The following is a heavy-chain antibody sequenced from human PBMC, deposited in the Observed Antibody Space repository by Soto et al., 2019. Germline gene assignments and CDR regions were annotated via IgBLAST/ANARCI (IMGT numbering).Heavy chain of an antibody. CDR3: ARGIAAAK. CDR2: VNHSGGA. Sequence: QVQLQQWGAGLLKPSETLSLTCAVYGESYTVYYWTWIRQPPGKGLEWIGEVNHSGGANYNPSLKSRVTISIDTSKNQFSLKLSSVTAADTAVYYCARGIAAAKWGQGTLVTVSS. V-gene: IGHV4-34*01. CDR1: GESYTVYY. D-gene: IGHD6-13*01. J-gene: IGHJ4*02.